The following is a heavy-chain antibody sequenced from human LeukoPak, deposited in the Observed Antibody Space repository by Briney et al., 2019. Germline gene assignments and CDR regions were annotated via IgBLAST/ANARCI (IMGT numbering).Heavy chain of an antibody. CDR1: GFTFSSYG. D-gene: IGHD3-16*02. V-gene: IGHV3-30*02. CDR2: IRYDGSNK. CDR3: AKALAPFMITFGGVIPSPDY. Sequence: GGSLRLSCAASGFTFSSYGMHWVRQAPGKGLEWVAFIRYDGSNKYYADSVKGRFTISRDNSKNTLYLQMNSLRAEDTAVYYCAKALAPFMITFGGVIPSPDYWGQGTLVTVSS. J-gene: IGHJ4*02.